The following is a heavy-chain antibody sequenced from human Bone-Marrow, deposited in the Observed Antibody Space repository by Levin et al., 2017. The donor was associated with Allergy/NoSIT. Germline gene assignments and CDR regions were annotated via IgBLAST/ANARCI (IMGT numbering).Heavy chain of an antibody. CDR1: GFTFSDYE. V-gene: IGHV3-48*03. CDR2: ISSSGSTK. Sequence: PGGSLRLSCVASGFTFSDYEMNWVRQAPGKGLEWISYISSSGSTKYYADFVKGRFTISRDNAKNSLNLQVSSLRAEDTAVYHCVRGIIGDVRVAHKEAFDVWGQGTMVTVSS. J-gene: IGHJ3*01. D-gene: IGHD2/OR15-2a*01. CDR3: VRGIIGDVRVAHKEAFDV.